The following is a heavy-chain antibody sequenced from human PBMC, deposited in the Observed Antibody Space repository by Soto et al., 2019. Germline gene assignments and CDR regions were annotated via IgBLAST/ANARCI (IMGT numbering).Heavy chain of an antibody. CDR3: ARGPPGKTPATDAFDI. CDR2: INPNSGGT. V-gene: IGHV1-2*04. J-gene: IGHJ3*02. Sequence: ASVKVSCKASGYTFTGYYMHWVRQAPGQGLEWMGWINPNSGGTNYAQKFQGWVTMTRDTSISTAYMELSRLRSDDTAVYCCARGPPGKTPATDAFDIWGQGTMVTVSS. CDR1: GYTFTGYY. D-gene: IGHD2-15*01.